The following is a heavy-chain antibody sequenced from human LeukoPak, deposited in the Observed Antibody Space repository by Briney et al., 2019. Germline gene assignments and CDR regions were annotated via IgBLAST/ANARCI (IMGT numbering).Heavy chain of an antibody. CDR3: ARRDYYGMDV. CDR1: GGTFSSYT. J-gene: IGHJ6*02. Sequence: SVKVSCKASGGTFSSYTLSSVREAPGQGLEWMGRIIPMLGVTDYSQKFQGRLTITADRSTSTDYMELSSLRSEDTAVYYCARRDYYGMDVWGQGTTVTVSS. V-gene: IGHV1-69*02. CDR2: IIPMLGVT.